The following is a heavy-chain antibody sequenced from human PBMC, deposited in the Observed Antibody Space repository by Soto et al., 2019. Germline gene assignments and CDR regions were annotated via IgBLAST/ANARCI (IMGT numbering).Heavy chain of an antibody. V-gene: IGHV3-23*01. CDR1: GFTFSSYA. CDR3: AKARIGFVWFGELFDP. D-gene: IGHD3-10*01. J-gene: IGHJ5*02. Sequence: GGSLRLSCASSGFTFSSYAMSWVRHAPGKGLEWVSAISGSGGSTYYADSVKGRFTISRDNSKNTLYLQMNSLRAEDTAVYYCAKARIGFVWFGELFDPWGQGTLVNVSS. CDR2: ISGSGGST.